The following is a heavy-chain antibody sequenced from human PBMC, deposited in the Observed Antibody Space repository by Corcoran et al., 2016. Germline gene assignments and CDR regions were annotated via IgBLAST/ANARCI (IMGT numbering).Heavy chain of an antibody. CDR3: ARGLGDSYGHWYLDV. CDR2: SNHRGST. V-gene: IGHV4-34*01. D-gene: IGHD5-18*01. CDR1: GGSFSGYY. J-gene: IGHJ4*02. Sequence: QVQLQQWGAGLLKPSETLSLTCAVYGGSFSGYYWSWIRQPPGKGLEWIGESNHRGSTNYNPSLKSRVTISVDTSKNQFSRKQSSVTAADTAVYYCARGLGDSYGHWYLDVWGQGTLVTVSS.